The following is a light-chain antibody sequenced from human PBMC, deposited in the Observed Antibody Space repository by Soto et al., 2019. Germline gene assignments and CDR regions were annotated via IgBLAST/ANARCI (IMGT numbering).Light chain of an antibody. Sequence: QAVVTQPPSVSGAPGQRVTISCTGSSSNIGAGYDVHWYQQLPGTAPKLLIYGYDNRPSGVPDRFSGSKSGTSASLAITGLQAEDEADYYCQSYDSSLSAYVFGGGTKLTVL. V-gene: IGLV1-40*01. J-gene: IGLJ3*02. CDR2: GYD. CDR3: QSYDSSLSAYV. CDR1: SSNIGAGYD.